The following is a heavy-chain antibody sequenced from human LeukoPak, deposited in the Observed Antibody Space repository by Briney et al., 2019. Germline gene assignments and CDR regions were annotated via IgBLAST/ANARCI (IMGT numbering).Heavy chain of an antibody. D-gene: IGHD3-22*01. CDR1: GGSISSGDYY. V-gene: IGHV4-30-4*01. J-gene: IGHJ4*02. CDR2: IYYSGST. CDR3: ARRAYYDSSGAHGGFDY. Sequence: PSQTLSLTCTVSGGSISSGDYYWSWIRQPPGKGLEWIGCIYYSGSTYYNPSLKSRVTISVDTSKNQFSLKLSSVTAADTAVYYCARRAYYDSSGAHGGFDYWGQGTLVTVSS.